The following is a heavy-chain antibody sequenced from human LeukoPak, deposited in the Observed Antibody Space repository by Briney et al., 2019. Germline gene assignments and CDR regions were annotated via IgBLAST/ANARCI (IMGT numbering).Heavy chain of an antibody. Sequence: GGSLRLSCSASGFTFSSYAMHWVRQAPGKGLEYVSAISSNGGSTYYADSVKGRFTISGDNSKNTLYLQMSSLRAEDTAVYYCVNNLLWFGELLSAFDIWGQGTMVTVSS. CDR1: GFTFSSYA. J-gene: IGHJ3*02. V-gene: IGHV3-64D*06. D-gene: IGHD3-10*01. CDR3: VNNLLWFGELLSAFDI. CDR2: ISSNGGST.